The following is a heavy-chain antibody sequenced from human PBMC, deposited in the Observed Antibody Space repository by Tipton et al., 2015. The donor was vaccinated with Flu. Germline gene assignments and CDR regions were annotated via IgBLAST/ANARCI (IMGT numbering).Heavy chain of an antibody. CDR3: ARSPGYYFDY. V-gene: IGHV4-59*01. CDR2: IYYSGST. J-gene: IGHJ4*02. Sequence: TLSLTCTVSGGSISGYYWSWIRQPPGKGPEWIAYIYYSGSTNYNPSLKSRVTISVDMSKNQFSLKLNFVTAADTAVDYCARSPGYYFDYWGQGTLVTVSS. CDR1: GGSISGYY.